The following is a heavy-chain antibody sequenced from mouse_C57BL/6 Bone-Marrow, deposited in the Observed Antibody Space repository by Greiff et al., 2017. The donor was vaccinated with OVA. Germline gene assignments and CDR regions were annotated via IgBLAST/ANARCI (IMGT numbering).Heavy chain of an antibody. V-gene: IGHV5-17*01. CDR2: ISSGSSTI. J-gene: IGHJ3*01. CDR3: ARSLAY. Sequence: EVQLVESGGGLVKPGGSLKLSCAASGFTFSDYGMHWVRQAPEKGLAWVAYISSGSSTIYYADTVQGRFTLSRDNAKNTLFLQMTSLRSEDTAMYYCARSLAYWGQGTLVTVSA. CDR1: GFTFSDYG.